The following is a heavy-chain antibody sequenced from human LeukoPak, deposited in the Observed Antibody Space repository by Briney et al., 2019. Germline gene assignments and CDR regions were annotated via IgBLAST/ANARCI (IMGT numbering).Heavy chain of an antibody. J-gene: IGHJ4*02. CDR1: GFTFISYS. CDR2: ISSSSSYM. Sequence: GGSLRLSCAASGFTFISYSMNWVRQAPGKGLEWVSSISSSSSYMYYADSVKGRFTISRDNAKNSLYLQMNSLRAEDTAVYYCARESRLGELPFPDYWGQGTLVTVSS. D-gene: IGHD3-16*01. V-gene: IGHV3-21*01. CDR3: ARESRLGELPFPDY.